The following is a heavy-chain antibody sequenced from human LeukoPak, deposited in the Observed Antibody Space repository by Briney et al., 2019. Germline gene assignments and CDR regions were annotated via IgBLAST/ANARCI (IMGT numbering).Heavy chain of an antibody. J-gene: IGHJ3*02. CDR3: AKDLRWYKEDAFDI. CDR2: IWYDGSNK. V-gene: IGHV3-33*06. CDR1: GFTFSSYG. D-gene: IGHD6-13*01. Sequence: GRSLRLSCAASGFTFSSYGMHWVRQAPGKGLEWVAVIWYDGSNKYYADSVKGRFTISRDNSKNTLYLQMNCLRAEDTAAYYCAKDLRWYKEDAFDIWGQGTMVTVSS.